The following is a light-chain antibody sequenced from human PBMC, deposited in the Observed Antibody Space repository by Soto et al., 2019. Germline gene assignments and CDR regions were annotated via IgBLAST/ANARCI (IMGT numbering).Light chain of an antibody. CDR3: QQLNGYVALT. V-gene: IGKV1-9*01. J-gene: IGKJ4*01. CDR2: DAS. Sequence: DIQLTQSPSFLSASVGDRVTIICRASQGISTYLAWYQQKPGKAPKLLIYDASTLQSGVPSRFSGSGSGTEFTLTISSLQPEDLATYYCQQLNGYVALTFGGGTKVELK. CDR1: QGISTY.